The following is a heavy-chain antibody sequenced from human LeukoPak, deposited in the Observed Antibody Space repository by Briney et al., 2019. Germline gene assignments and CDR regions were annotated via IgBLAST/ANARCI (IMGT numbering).Heavy chain of an antibody. J-gene: IGHJ4*02. CDR3: ARVRSRDGYNDDFDY. Sequence: PSETLSLTCTVSGGSISSYYWSWIRQPPGKGLEWIGYIYYSGSTNYNPSLKSRVTISVDTSKNQFSLKLSSVTAADTAVYYCARVRSRDGYNDDFDYWGQGTLVTVSS. D-gene: IGHD5-24*01. V-gene: IGHV4-59*01. CDR1: GGSISSYY. CDR2: IYYSGST.